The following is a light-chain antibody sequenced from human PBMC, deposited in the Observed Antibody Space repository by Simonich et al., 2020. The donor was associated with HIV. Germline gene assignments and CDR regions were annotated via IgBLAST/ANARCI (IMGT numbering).Light chain of an antibody. CDR3: QQYNSYSPYI. CDR1: QCVSTW. CDR2: KAS. J-gene: IGKJ2*01. Sequence: DIQMTQSPSTLSASLGDRVTITCRAGQCVSTWVAWYQQKPGKAPKLLIYKASSLESWVPSRFSGSGSGTEFTLTMSSLQPDDFATYYCQQYNSYSPYIFGQGTKLEIK. V-gene: IGKV1-5*03.